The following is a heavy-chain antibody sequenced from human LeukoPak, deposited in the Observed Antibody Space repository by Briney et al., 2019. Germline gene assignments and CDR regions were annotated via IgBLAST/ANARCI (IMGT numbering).Heavy chain of an antibody. CDR2: IYYSGST. CDR1: GGSISSYY. CDR3: ARDGVGATRYYYGMDV. Sequence: PSETLSLTCTVSGGSISSYYWSWIRQPPGKGLEWIGYIYYSGSTNYNPSLKSRVTMSVDTSKNQFSLKLSSVTAADTAVYYCARDGVGATRYYYGMDVWGQGTTVTVSS. D-gene: IGHD1-26*01. J-gene: IGHJ6*02. V-gene: IGHV4-59*12.